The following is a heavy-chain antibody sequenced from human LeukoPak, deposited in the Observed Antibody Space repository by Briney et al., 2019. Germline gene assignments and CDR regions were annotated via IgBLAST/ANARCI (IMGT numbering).Heavy chain of an antibody. CDR1: GGSFSGYY. CDR3: ARDPGSRTTMVRGVGNWFDP. Sequence: PSETLSLTCAVYGGSFSGYYWSWIRQPAGKGLEWIGRIYTSGSTNYNPSLKSRVTMSVDTSKNQFSLKLSSVTAADTAVYYCARDPGSRTTMVRGVGNWFDPWGQGTLVTVSS. D-gene: IGHD3-10*01. J-gene: IGHJ5*02. V-gene: IGHV4-4*07. CDR2: IYTSGST.